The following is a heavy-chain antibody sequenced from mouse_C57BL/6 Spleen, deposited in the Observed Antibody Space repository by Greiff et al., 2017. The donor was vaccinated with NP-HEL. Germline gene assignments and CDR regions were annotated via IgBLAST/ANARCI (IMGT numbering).Heavy chain of an antibody. CDR2: IYPGDGDT. J-gene: IGHJ4*01. CDR3: ARSQSYYGSSYDYAMDY. CDR1: GYAFSSYW. D-gene: IGHD1-1*01. Sequence: QVQLQQSGAELVKPGASVKISCKASGYAFSSYWMNWVKQRPGKGLEWIGQIYPGDGDTNYNGKFNGKATLTADKSSSTAYMQLSSLTSEDSAVYFCARSQSYYGSSYDYAMDYWGQGTSVTVSS. V-gene: IGHV1-80*01.